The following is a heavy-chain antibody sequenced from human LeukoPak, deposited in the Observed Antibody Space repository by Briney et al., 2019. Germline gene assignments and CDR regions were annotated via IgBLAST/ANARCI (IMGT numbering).Heavy chain of an antibody. CDR1: GYTFTSYG. CDR3: ARDHPGGPDGYIYLA. Sequence: ASVKVSCKASGYTFTSYGISWVRQAPGQGLEWMGWISAYNGNTNYAQKLQGRVTMTTDTSTSTAYMELRSLRSDDTAVYYCARDHPGGPDGYIYLAWGQGTLVTVSS. D-gene: IGHD5-24*01. J-gene: IGHJ4*02. V-gene: IGHV1-18*01. CDR2: ISAYNGNT.